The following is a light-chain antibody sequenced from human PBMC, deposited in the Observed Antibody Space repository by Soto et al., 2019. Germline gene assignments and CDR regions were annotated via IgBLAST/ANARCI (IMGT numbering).Light chain of an antibody. CDR2: DAS. Sequence: EIVLTQSPATLSLSPGERATLSCRASQSVSSYLAWYQQKPGQAPSLLIYDASNRATGIPARFSGSGSGTDVTLTISSLEPEDFAVYYCQQRSNWPGYTFGQGTKLEIK. V-gene: IGKV3-11*01. CDR3: QQRSNWPGYT. J-gene: IGKJ2*01. CDR1: QSVSSY.